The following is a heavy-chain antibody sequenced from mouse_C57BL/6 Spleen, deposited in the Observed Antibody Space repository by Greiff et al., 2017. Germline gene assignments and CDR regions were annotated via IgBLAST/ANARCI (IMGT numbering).Heavy chain of an antibody. CDR1: GYTFTSYG. D-gene: IGHD2-4*01. Sequence: VKLQESGAELARPGASVKLSCKASGYTFTSYGISWVKQRTGQGLEWIGEIYPRSGNTYYNEKLKGKATLTADKSSSTAYMELRSLTSEDSAVYFCARSDDYDASWFAYWGQGTLVTVSA. J-gene: IGHJ3*01. V-gene: IGHV1-81*01. CDR3: ARSDDYDASWFAY. CDR2: IYPRSGNT.